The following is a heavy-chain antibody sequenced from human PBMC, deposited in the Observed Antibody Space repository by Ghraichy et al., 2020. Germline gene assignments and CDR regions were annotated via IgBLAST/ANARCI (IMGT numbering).Heavy chain of an antibody. V-gene: IGHV3-23*01. CDR1: GFTFSSYA. CDR3: AKELYYYDSSGYFGFDY. CDR2: ISGSGGST. Sequence: GGSLRLSCAASGFTFSSYAMSWVRQAPGKGLEWVSAISGSGGSTYYADSVKGRFTISRDNSKNTLYLQMNSLRAEDTAVYYCAKELYYYDSSGYFGFDYWGQGTLVTVSS. J-gene: IGHJ4*02. D-gene: IGHD3-22*01.